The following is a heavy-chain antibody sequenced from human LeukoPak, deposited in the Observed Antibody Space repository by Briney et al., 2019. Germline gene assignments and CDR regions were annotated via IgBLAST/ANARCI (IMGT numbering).Heavy chain of an antibody. V-gene: IGHV3-66*01. D-gene: IGHD3-22*01. Sequence: GRTLRLSCAVSVFTVSSNYMRCVSQASGKGLEWVSVIYSGGSTYYADSVKGRFTISRDNSKNTLYLQMSSLRAEDTAVYYCARDYYDSSGYYGFDYWGQGTLVTVSS. J-gene: IGHJ4*02. CDR1: VFTVSSNY. CDR2: IYSGGST. CDR3: ARDYYDSSGYYGFDY.